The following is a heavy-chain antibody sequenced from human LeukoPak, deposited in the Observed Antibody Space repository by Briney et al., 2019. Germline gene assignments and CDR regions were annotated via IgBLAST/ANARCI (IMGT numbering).Heavy chain of an antibody. V-gene: IGHV3-30*02. J-gene: IGHJ3*02. CDR2: IRYDGSNK. D-gene: IGHD2-2*02. Sequence: PGGSLRLSCAASGFTFSSYGMHWVRQAPGKGLEWVAFIRYDGSNKYYADSVKGRFTISRDNSKNTLYLQMNSLRAEDTAVYYCAERECSSTSCYTGDAFDIWGQGTMVTVSS. CDR3: AERECSSTSCYTGDAFDI. CDR1: GFTFSSYG.